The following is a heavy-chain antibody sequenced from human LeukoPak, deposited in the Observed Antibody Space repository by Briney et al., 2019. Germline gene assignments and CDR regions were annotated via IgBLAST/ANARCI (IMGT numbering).Heavy chain of an antibody. V-gene: IGHV3-11*01. Sequence: SGGSLRLSCAASGFTFSDYYMSWIRQAPGKGLEWVSYISSSGSTIYYADSVKGRFTISRDNAKNSLYLQMNSLRAEDTAVYYCARAPRGSDYYYYYYMDVWGKGTTVTVSS. CDR3: ARAPRGSDYYYYYYMDV. CDR1: GFTFSDYY. D-gene: IGHD1-26*01. J-gene: IGHJ6*03. CDR2: ISSSGSTI.